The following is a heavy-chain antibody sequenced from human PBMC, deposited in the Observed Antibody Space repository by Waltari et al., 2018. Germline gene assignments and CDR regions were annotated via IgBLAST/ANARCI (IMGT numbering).Heavy chain of an antibody. CDR2: IYTSGST. Sequence: QVHLQEAGPVLVKPSQTLSRTCTVSGGSISRGSYYWSCIRQPAGQGLEWIGRIYTSGSTTYTPAPKSRDTISVDTSKNQFSLKLSSVAAADTSVYYCAGVGLPGAFDIWGQGTMVTVSS. D-gene: IGHD3-10*01. CDR1: GGSISRGSYY. CDR3: AGVGLPGAFDI. J-gene: IGHJ3*02. V-gene: IGHV4-61*02.